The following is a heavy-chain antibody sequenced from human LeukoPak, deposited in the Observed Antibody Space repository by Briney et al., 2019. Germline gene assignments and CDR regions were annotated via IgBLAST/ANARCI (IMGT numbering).Heavy chain of an antibody. CDR3: ARRVFLGDALDI. Sequence: GPPLKTSAMRAGYSVTKDRSGELGQLRGKRKERMGIIYPGDSDTRYSPSFQGQVTISADKSISTAYLQWNSLKASDTAMYYCARRVFLGDALDIWGQGTMVTVSS. V-gene: IGHV5-51*01. J-gene: IGHJ3*02. CDR1: GYSVTKDR. CDR2: IYPGDSDT. D-gene: IGHD2-8*01.